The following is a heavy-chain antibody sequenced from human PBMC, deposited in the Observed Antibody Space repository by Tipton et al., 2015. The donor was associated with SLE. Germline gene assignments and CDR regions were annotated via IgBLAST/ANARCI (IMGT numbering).Heavy chain of an antibody. CDR1: GGSISSPFW. CDR3: ARSTALGARHNGLDV. CDR2: VYHSGSA. J-gene: IGHJ6*02. V-gene: IGHV4-4*01. D-gene: IGHD1-1*01. Sequence: GSLRLSCGVSGGSISSPFWWNWIRQSPGKGLEWIGEVYHSGSANFNPSLKSGVTMSVDKSKNQFSLKVESVTAADTAVYFCARSTALGARHNGLDVWGRGTTVTVSS.